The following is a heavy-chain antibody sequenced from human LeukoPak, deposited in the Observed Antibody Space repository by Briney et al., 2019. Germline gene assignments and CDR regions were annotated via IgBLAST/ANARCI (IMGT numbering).Heavy chain of an antibody. CDR3: AKEGQGSGYDWFDP. V-gene: IGHV4-4*07. J-gene: IGHJ5*02. CDR2: IYTSGST. D-gene: IGHD3-22*01. Sequence: KPSETLSLTCIVSGGSISSYYWSWIRQPAGKGLEWIGRIYTSGSTNYNPSLKSRVTMSVDTSKNQFSLKLSSVTAADTAVYYCAKEGQGSGYDWFDPWGQGTLVTVSS. CDR1: GGSISSYY.